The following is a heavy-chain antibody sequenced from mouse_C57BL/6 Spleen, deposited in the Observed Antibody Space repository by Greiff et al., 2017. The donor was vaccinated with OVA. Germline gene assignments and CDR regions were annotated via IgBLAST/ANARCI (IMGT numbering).Heavy chain of an antibody. CDR1: GYTFTSYG. Sequence: QVQLKESGAELARPGASVKLSCKASGYTFTSYGISWVKQRPGQGLEWIGEIYPRSGNTYYNEKFQGKATLPADKSSSTAYMELRSLTSEDSAVYFCAYDYDAWFADWGQGTLVTVAA. V-gene: IGHV1-81*01. J-gene: IGHJ3*01. CDR2: IYPRSGNT. D-gene: IGHD2-4*01. CDR3: AYDYDAWFAD.